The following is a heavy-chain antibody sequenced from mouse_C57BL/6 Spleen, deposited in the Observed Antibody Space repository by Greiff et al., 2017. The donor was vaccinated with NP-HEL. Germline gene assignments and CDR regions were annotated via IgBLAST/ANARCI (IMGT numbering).Heavy chain of an antibody. Sequence: VQLQQSGAELAKPGASVKLSCKASGYTFNSYWMHWVKQRPGQGLEWIGYINPSSGYTKYNQKFQDKATLTADKSSSTAYMQLSSLTYEDSAVYCCARCGYGYDGATFDYWSQVTTLTVTS. CDR2: INPSSGYT. CDR1: GYTFNSYW. D-gene: IGHD2-2*01. CDR3: ARCGYGYDGATFDY. J-gene: IGHJ2*01. V-gene: IGHV1-7*01.